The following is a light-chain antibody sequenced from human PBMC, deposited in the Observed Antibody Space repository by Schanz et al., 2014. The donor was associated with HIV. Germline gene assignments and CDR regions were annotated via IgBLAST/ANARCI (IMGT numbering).Light chain of an antibody. Sequence: DIQMTQSPSSLSASVGDRVTISCRASQDIGNDLGWTQQKPGKAPKRLIYAASYLQSGVPSRFSGSGSGTDFSLTITSLQPEDFATYYCQQSLSAPLTFGGGTKVEI. J-gene: IGKJ4*01. CDR1: QDIGND. V-gene: IGKV1-39*01. CDR2: AAS. CDR3: QQSLSAPLT.